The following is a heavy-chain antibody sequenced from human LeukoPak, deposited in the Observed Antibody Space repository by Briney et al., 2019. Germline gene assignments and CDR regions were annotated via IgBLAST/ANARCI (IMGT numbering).Heavy chain of an antibody. CDR3: ARVGDYYGDYVTFDY. D-gene: IGHD4-17*01. CDR2: IKSDGSST. J-gene: IGHJ4*02. V-gene: IGHV3-74*01. CDR1: GFTFSSYW. Sequence: SGGSLRLSCAASGFTFSSYWMHWVRQVPGKGLVWVSRIKSDGSSTSYADSVKGRFTISRDNAKNTLYLQMNGLRAEDTAVYYCARVGDYYGDYVTFDYWGQGTLVTVSS.